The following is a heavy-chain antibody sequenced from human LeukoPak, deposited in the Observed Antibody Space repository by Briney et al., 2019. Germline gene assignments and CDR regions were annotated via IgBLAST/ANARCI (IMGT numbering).Heavy chain of an antibody. CDR3: ARVVIAAAGTASRWFDP. CDR1: GGTFSSYA. V-gene: IGHV1-69*13. CDR2: IIPIFGTA. J-gene: IGHJ5*02. D-gene: IGHD6-13*01. Sequence: SVKVSCKASGGTFSSYAISWVRQAPGQGLEWMGGIIPIFGTANYAQKFQGRVTITADESTSTAYMELSSLRSEDTAVYYCARVVIAAAGTASRWFDPWGQGTLVTVSS.